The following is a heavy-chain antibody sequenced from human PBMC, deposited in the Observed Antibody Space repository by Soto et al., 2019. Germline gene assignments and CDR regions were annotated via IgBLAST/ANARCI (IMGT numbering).Heavy chain of an antibody. Sequence: SETLSLTCAVYGGSFSGYYWSWIRQPPGKGLEWIGEINHSGSTNYNPSLKSRVTISVDTSKNQFSLKLSSVTAADTAVYYCAVGPPTYYDFWSGYNYMDVWGKGTTVTVS. V-gene: IGHV4-34*01. CDR3: AVGPPTYYDFWSGYNYMDV. J-gene: IGHJ6*03. CDR2: INHSGST. CDR1: GGSFSGYY. D-gene: IGHD3-3*01.